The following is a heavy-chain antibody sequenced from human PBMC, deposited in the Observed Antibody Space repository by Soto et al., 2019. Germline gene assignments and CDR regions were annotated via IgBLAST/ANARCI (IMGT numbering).Heavy chain of an antibody. Sequence: GESLKISGKGSGYSFTSYWISWVRQMPGKGLEWMGRIDPSDSYTNYSPSYQGHVTISADKSISTAYLQWSSLKASDTAMYYCARIYDFWSGYAWAYFDYWGQGTLVTVSS. CDR1: GYSFTSYW. J-gene: IGHJ4*02. CDR2: IDPSDSYT. D-gene: IGHD3-3*01. V-gene: IGHV5-10-1*01. CDR3: ARIYDFWSGYAWAYFDY.